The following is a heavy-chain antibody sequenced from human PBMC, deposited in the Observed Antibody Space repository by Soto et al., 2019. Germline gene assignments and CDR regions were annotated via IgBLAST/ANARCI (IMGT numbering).Heavy chain of an antibody. D-gene: IGHD3-10*01. Sequence: GSLRLSCAASGFTFSSYAISWVRQAPGKGLEWFSAISGSGGSTYYADSVKGRFTISRDNSKNTLYLQMNSLRAEDTAVYYCAKVRVRGGYYYYGMDVWGQGTTVTVYS. CDR2: ISGSGGST. J-gene: IGHJ6*02. CDR3: AKVRVRGGYYYYGMDV. V-gene: IGHV3-23*01. CDR1: GFTFSSYA.